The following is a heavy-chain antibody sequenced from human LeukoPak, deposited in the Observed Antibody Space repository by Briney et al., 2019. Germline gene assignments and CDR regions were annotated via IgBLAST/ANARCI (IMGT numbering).Heavy chain of an antibody. V-gene: IGHV3-30-3*01. J-gene: IGHJ5*02. Sequence: PGRSLRLSCTASGVTFSTYAMHRVRQAPVKGLEWVAVISYDGSTQYYADSVKGRFTISRDNSKNTLDLQMNSLRTDDTAVYYCARGDKAVAFDWFDPWGQGTLVSVSS. CDR1: GVTFSTYA. CDR2: ISYDGSTQ. D-gene: IGHD6-19*01. CDR3: ARGDKAVAFDWFDP.